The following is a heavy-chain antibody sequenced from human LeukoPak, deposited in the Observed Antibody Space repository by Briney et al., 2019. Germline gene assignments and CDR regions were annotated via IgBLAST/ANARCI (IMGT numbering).Heavy chain of an antibody. D-gene: IGHD2-15*01. V-gene: IGHV5-51*01. CDR2: IYDGDSDT. CDR3: ARREIAIHCSPGSCYFDY. CDR1: GYNFTSYW. Sequence: GESLKISCKGSGYNFTSYWISWVRQMPGKGLEWMGIIYDGDSDTRYSPSFEGQVTISADKSISTAYLQWSSLKASDTAIYYCARREIAIHCSPGSCYFDYWGQGTLVTVSS. J-gene: IGHJ4*02.